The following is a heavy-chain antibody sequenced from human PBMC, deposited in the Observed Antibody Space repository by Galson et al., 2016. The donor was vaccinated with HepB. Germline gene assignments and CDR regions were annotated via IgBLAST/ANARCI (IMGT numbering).Heavy chain of an antibody. D-gene: IGHD1-14*01. CDR3: ARELDHSFYFDY. CDR2: IKPSGGNT. V-gene: IGHV1-46*02. J-gene: IGHJ4*02. CDR1: GYTFNTYN. Sequence: SCKASGYTFNTYNMHWVQQAPGQGPEWMGIIKPSGGNTIYAQKFQDRNNMTRDTSTSKVYMELISLKSEDTAVYYCARELDHSFYFDYWGQGTLLTVSS.